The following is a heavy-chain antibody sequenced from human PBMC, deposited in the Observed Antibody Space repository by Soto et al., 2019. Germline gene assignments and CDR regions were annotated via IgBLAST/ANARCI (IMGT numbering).Heavy chain of an antibody. CDR3: AKDMTDIVATNFDY. D-gene: IGHD5-12*01. CDR2: IRWNSGSI. J-gene: IGHJ4*02. V-gene: IGHV3-9*01. Sequence: EVQLVESGGGLVQPGRSLRLSCAASGFTFDDYAMHWVRQAPGKGLEWVSGIRWNSGSIGYADSVKGRFTISRDNAKNSLYLQMNSLRAEDTALYYCAKDMTDIVATNFDYWGQGTLVTVSS. CDR1: GFTFDDYA.